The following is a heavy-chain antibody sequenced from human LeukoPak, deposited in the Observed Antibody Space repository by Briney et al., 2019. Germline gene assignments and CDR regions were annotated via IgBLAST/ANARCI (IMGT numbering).Heavy chain of an antibody. J-gene: IGHJ4*02. V-gene: IGHV3-23*01. CDR3: ARVRITGYYGSGEDS. CDR1: GFTFSSYA. Sequence: GGSLRLSCAASGFTFSSYAMSWVRQAPGKGLEWVSAISGSGGSTYYADSVKGRFTISRDNSKNTLYLQMNSLRAEDTAVYYCARVRITGYYGSGEDSWGQGTLVTVSS. CDR2: ISGSGGST. D-gene: IGHD3-10*01.